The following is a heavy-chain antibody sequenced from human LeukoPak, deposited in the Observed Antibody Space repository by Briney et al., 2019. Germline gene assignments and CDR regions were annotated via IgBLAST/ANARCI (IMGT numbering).Heavy chain of an antibody. D-gene: IGHD1-1*01. Sequence: PGRSLRLSCAASGFTFSSYGIHWVRQAPGKGLEWVAVIWYDGSNKHYADSVKGRFTISRDNSKNTLYLQMNSLRAEDTAVYYCARDNLSTTSNWFDPWGQGTLVTVSS. CDR1: GFTFSSYG. V-gene: IGHV3-33*01. CDR2: IWYDGSNK. CDR3: ARDNLSTTSNWFDP. J-gene: IGHJ5*02.